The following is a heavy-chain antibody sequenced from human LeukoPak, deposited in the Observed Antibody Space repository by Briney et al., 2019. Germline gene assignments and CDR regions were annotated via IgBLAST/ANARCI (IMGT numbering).Heavy chain of an antibody. V-gene: IGHV1-69*05. J-gene: IGHJ4*02. Sequence: ASVKVSCKASGGTFSSYAISWVRQAPGQGLEWMGRTIPIFGTANYAQKFQGRVTITTDESTSTAYMELSSLRSEDTAVYYCAREEAMITFGGVIVNSIDYWGQGTLVTVSS. CDR3: AREEAMITFGGVIVNSIDY. CDR2: TIPIFGTA. CDR1: GGTFSSYA. D-gene: IGHD3-16*02.